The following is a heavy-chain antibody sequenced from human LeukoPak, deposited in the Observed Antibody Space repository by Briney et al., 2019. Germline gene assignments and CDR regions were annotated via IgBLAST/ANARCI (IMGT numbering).Heavy chain of an antibody. CDR1: GFTFSNAW. J-gene: IGHJ4*02. CDR2: IKSKTDGGTK. CDR3: AKRIAAAVRY. D-gene: IGHD6-13*01. V-gene: IGHV3-15*01. Sequence: GGSLRLSCAASGFTFSNAWMNWVRQAPGKGLEWVGRIKSKTDGGTKDYAAPVKGRFTISRDDSKNTLYLQMNSLRAEDTAVYYCAKRIAAAVRYWGQGTLVTVSS.